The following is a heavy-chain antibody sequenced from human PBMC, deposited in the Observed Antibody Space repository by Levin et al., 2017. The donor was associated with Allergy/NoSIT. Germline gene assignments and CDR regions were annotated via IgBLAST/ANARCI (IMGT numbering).Heavy chain of an antibody. CDR3: LTRFGDNWHDGFDL. Sequence: SETLSLTCNVSGGSTSKFYWNWIRQPPGKGLEWIGYIYNSGSTNYNPSLKSRVTISMDTSKSQFSLNLRSLTAADTAVYFCLTRFGDNWHDGFDLWGQGTMVTVSP. D-gene: IGHD1-1*01. J-gene: IGHJ3*01. CDR1: GGSTSKFY. CDR2: IYNSGST. V-gene: IGHV4-4*09.